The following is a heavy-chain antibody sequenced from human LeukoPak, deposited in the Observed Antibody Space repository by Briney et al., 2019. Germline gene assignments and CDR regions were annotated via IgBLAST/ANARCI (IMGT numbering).Heavy chain of an antibody. Sequence: SQTLSLTYAISGDSVSSNSAAWNWIRQSPSRGLEWLERTYYRSKRYDDYAEYVNSRITINPDTSKNQFSLQLNSVTPEDTAVYYCARGQTGSGRIFDYWGQGTLVTVSS. D-gene: IGHD2-15*01. CDR1: GDSVSSNSAA. J-gene: IGHJ4*02. CDR3: ARGQTGSGRIFDY. CDR2: TYYRSKRYD. V-gene: IGHV6-1*01.